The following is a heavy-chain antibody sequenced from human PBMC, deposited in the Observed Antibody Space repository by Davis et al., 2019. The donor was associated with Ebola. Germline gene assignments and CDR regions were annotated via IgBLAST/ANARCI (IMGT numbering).Heavy chain of an antibody. CDR1: GFSFNEAW. J-gene: IGHJ4*02. CDR3: STDPARGY. V-gene: IGHV3-15*07. CDR2: IRSKTNGGII. Sequence: GESLKISCAASGFSFNEAWTWMNSVRQAPGKGLDRVGRIRSKTNGGIIDYAAFVEGRFIISRDDSKNTLFLQINSLRTEDTAVYYCSTDPARGYWGQGTLVNVSS.